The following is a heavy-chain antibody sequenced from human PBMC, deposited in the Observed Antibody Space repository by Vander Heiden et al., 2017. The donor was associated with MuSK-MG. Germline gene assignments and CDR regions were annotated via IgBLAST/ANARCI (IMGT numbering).Heavy chain of an antibody. V-gene: IGHV4-59*01. CDR1: GGSISSYY. CDR3: ARDPYDFWSGFDY. D-gene: IGHD3-3*01. CDR2: IYYSGST. J-gene: IGHJ4*02. Sequence: QVQLQESGPGLVKPSETLSPTCTASGGSISSYYWSWIRQPPGKGLEWIGYIYYSGSTNYNPSLKSRVTISVDTSKNQFSLKLSSVTAADTAVYYCARDPYDFWSGFDYWGQGTLVTVSS.